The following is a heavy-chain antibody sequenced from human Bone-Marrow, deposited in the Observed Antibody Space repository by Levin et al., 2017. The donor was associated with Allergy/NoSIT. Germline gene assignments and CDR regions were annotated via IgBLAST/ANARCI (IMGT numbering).Heavy chain of an antibody. CDR3: AKDAPAPHYGDHTTFDY. Sequence: GESLKISCAASGFTFSSYAMSWVRQAPGKGLEWVSAISGSGGSTYYADSVKGRFTISRDNSKNTLYLQMNSLRAEDTAVYYCAKDAPAPHYGDHTTFDYWGQGTLVTVSS. CDR1: GFTFSSYA. D-gene: IGHD4-17*01. J-gene: IGHJ4*02. CDR2: ISGSGGST. V-gene: IGHV3-23*01.